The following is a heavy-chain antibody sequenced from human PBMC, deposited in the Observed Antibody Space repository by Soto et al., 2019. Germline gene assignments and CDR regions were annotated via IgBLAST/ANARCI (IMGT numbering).Heavy chain of an antibody. CDR2: ISSSGSTI. J-gene: IGHJ3*02. D-gene: IGHD3-3*01. CDR1: GFTFSDYY. CDR3: AVILTTERITIFGVAHDAFDI. V-gene: IGHV3-11*01. Sequence: GGSLRLSCAASGFTFSDYYMSWIRQAPGKGLEWVSYISSSGSTIYYADSVKGRFTISRDNAKNSLYLQMNSLRAEDTAVYYCAVILTTERITIFGVAHDAFDIWGQGTMVTVSS.